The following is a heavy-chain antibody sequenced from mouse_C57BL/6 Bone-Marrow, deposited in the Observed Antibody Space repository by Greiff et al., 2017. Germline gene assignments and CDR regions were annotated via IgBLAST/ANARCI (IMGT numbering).Heavy chain of an antibody. CDR3: TRRRYYGSSYPFAY. CDR1: GYTFTDYE. V-gene: IGHV1-15*01. J-gene: IGHJ3*01. Sequence: QVHVKQSGAELVRPGASVTLSCKASGYTFTDYEMHWVKQTPVHGLEWIGAIDPETGGTAYNQKFKGKAILTADKSSSTAYMELRSLTSEDSAVYYCTRRRYYGSSYPFAYWGQGTLVTVSA. D-gene: IGHD1-1*01. CDR2: IDPETGGT.